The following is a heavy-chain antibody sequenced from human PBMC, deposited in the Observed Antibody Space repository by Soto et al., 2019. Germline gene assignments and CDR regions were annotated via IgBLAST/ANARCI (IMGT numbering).Heavy chain of an antibody. CDR3: ARAIGGGYCSGGSCYGVYYYYGMDV. V-gene: IGHV1-46*01. CDR1: GYTFTSYY. Sequence: ASVKVSCKASGYTFTSYYMHWVRQAPGQGLEWMGIINPSGGSTSYAQKFQGRVTMTRDTSTSTVYMELSSLRSEDTAVYYCARAIGGGYCSGGSCYGVYYYYGMDVWGQGTTVTVSS. D-gene: IGHD2-15*01. CDR2: INPSGGST. J-gene: IGHJ6*02.